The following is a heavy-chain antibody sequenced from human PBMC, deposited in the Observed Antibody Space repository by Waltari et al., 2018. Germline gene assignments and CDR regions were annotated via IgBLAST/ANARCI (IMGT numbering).Heavy chain of an antibody. Sequence: QVQLVQSGAEVKKPGASVKVSCKASGYTFTGSYMHWVRQAPGQGLEWMGWINPDSGGTNSTQKFEGRVTMTRDTSISTAYMELSRLGSDDTAVYYCARVVEIVATVFDYWGQGTLVTVSS. J-gene: IGHJ4*02. CDR1: GYTFTGSY. V-gene: IGHV1-2*02. CDR2: INPDSGGT. D-gene: IGHD5-12*01. CDR3: ARVVEIVATVFDY.